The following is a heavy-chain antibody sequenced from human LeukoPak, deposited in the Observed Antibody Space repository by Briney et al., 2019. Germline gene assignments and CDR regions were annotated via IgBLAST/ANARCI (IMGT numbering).Heavy chain of an antibody. V-gene: IGHV1-2*02. D-gene: IGHD6-6*01. CDR3: ARVSEYSSSLDYYYYMDV. J-gene: IGHJ6*03. CDR1: GYTFSAYY. CDR2: INPHSGNT. Sequence: GASVKVSRKASGYTFSAYYIHWVREAPGQGLEWRGWINPHSGNTNYAQKFQGRVTMTKDTSITTAYMELSSLRSEDTAVYYCARVSEYSSSLDYYYYMDVWGKGTTVTVSS.